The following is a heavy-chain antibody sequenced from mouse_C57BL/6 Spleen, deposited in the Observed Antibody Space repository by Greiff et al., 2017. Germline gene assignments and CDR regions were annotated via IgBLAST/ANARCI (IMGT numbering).Heavy chain of an antibody. V-gene: IGHV1-52*01. CDR3: AREDRYYGKSFAY. D-gene: IGHD2-1*01. Sequence: QVQLQQPGAELVRPGSSVKLSCKASGYTFTSYWMHWVKQRPIQGLEWIGNIDPSDSETHYNQKFKDKATLTVDKSSSTAYMQLSSLTYEDSAVYYCAREDRYYGKSFAYWGQGTLVTVSA. CDR1: GYTFTSYW. J-gene: IGHJ3*01. CDR2: IDPSDSET.